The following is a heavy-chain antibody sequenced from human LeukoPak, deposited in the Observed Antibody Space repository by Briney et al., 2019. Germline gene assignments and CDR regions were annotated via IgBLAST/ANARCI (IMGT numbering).Heavy chain of an antibody. D-gene: IGHD3-10*01. CDR1: GGSISNKY. CDR3: AKDGSGSYWQLYFDY. Sequence: ETLSLTCTVSGGSISNKYWSWVRQAPGKGLEWVSVISGSGDSTSYADSVKGRFTISRDNSKNTLYLQMNSLRAEDTAVYYCAKDGSGSYWQLYFDYWGQGTLVTVSS. V-gene: IGHV3-23*01. CDR2: ISGSGDST. J-gene: IGHJ4*02.